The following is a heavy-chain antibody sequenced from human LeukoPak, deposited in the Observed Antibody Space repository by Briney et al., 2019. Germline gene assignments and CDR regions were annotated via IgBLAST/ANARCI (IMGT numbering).Heavy chain of an antibody. J-gene: IGHJ4*02. CDR2: INHSGST. V-gene: IGHV4-34*01. CDR1: GGSFSGYY. Sequence: SETLSLTYAVYGGSFSGYYWSWIRQPPGKGLEWIGEINHSGSTNYNPSLKSRVTISVDTSKNQFSLKLSSVTAADTAVYYCARWKRQWLVHYFDYWGQGTLVTVSS. D-gene: IGHD6-19*01. CDR3: ARWKRQWLVHYFDY.